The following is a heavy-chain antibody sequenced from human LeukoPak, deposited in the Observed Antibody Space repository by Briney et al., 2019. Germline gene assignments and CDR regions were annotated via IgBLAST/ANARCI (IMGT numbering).Heavy chain of an antibody. CDR1: GFTFSSYS. D-gene: IGHD3-16*01. Sequence: GGSLRLSCAATGFTFSSYSMNWVRQAPGKGLECVSYISSSSSTIYYADSVKGRFTISRDNAKNSLYLQMNSLRAEDTAVYYCASGLFIRDAFDIWGQGTMVTISS. CDR3: ASGLFIRDAFDI. CDR2: ISSSSSTI. J-gene: IGHJ3*02. V-gene: IGHV3-48*04.